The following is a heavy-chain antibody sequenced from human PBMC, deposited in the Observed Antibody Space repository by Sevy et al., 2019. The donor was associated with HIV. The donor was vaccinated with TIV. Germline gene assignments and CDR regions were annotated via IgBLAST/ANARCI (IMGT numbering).Heavy chain of an antibody. Sequence: GGSLRLSCAASGFTFSSYAMHWVRQAPGKGLEWVALISYDGSNKFYADSVKGRFTISRENSKNSRNLQMNGLRTEDTAVYYCARDRGSGKNVFFDYWGQGTLVTVSS. D-gene: IGHD3-10*01. CDR3: ARDRGSGKNVFFDY. J-gene: IGHJ4*02. V-gene: IGHV3-30-3*01. CDR1: GFTFSSYA. CDR2: ISYDGSNK.